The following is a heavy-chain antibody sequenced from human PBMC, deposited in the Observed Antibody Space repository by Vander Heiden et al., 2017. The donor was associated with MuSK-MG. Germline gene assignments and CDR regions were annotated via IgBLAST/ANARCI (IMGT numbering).Heavy chain of an antibody. V-gene: IGHV4-38-2*01. Sequence: QVQLQESGPGLVKPSETLSLSCAVSGYSISSGYYWGWIRQPPGKGLEWIGSMYHSGSSYYNPSLKSRVTISVDTSKNEFSLKLISVTAADTALYYCARRVGWGYFDFWGRGTLVTVSS. D-gene: IGHD1-26*01. CDR2: MYHSGSS. J-gene: IGHJ2*01. CDR1: GYSISSGYY. CDR3: ARRVGWGYFDF.